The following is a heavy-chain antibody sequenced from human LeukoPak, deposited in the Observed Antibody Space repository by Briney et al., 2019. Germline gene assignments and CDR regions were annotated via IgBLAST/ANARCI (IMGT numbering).Heavy chain of an antibody. CDR2: IIPIFGTA. V-gene: IGHV1-69*06. CDR3: ATTIIMRVEWKDAFDI. D-gene: IGHD3-22*01. Sequence: ASVKVSCKASGGTFSSYAISWVRQAPGQGLEWMGGIIPIFGTANYAQKFQGRVTITADKSTSTACMELSSLRSEDTAIYYCATTIIMRVEWKDAFDIWGQGTMVTVSS. CDR1: GGTFSSYA. J-gene: IGHJ3*02.